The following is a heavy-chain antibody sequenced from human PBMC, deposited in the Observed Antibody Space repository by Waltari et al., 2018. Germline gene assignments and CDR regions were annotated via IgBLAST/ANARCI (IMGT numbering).Heavy chain of an antibody. CDR2: IIPILGTA. Sequence: QVQLVQSGAEVKKPGSSVKVSCKASGGTFSSYAISWVRQAPGQGLVWTGGIIPILGTANDAQKCKGKATIAADNATSTAYMELSSLRAEDTAVYYCARGGAAATLYYFDYWGQGTLVTVSS. V-gene: IGHV1-69*14. D-gene: IGHD6-13*01. J-gene: IGHJ4*02. CDR3: ARGGAAATLYYFDY. CDR1: GGTFSSYA.